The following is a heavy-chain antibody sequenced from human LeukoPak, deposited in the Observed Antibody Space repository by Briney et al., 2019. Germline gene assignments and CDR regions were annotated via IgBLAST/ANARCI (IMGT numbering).Heavy chain of an antibody. Sequence: SEALSLTCAVNGGSFSGYSWSWIRQPPGKGLEWIGEINHSGSTKYNPSLKSRVTISVDTSKKQLSLELSSMTAADTAVYYCARGYCRNNSCYGAAFDIWGQGTMDTVSS. CDR3: ARGYCRNNSCYGAAFDI. J-gene: IGHJ3*02. D-gene: IGHD2-2*01. V-gene: IGHV4-34*01. CDR1: GGSFSGYS. CDR2: INHSGST.